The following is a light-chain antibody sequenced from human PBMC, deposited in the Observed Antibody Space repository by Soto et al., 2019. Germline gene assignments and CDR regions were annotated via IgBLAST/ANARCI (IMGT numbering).Light chain of an antibody. V-gene: IGLV1-44*01. J-gene: IGLJ1*01. CDR2: STN. CDR3: AAWDDSLNGYV. CDR1: SSNTGSNT. Sequence: QSVLTQPPSASGTPGQRATISCSGRSSNTGSNTVNWFQQLPGTAPKLLIYSTNQRPSGVPDRFSGSKSGTSASLAISGLQSEDEADYYCAAWDDSLNGYVFGTGTKLTVL.